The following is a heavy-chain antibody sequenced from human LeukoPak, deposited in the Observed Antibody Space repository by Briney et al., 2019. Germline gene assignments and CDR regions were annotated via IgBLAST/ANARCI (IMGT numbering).Heavy chain of an antibody. CDR2: INEPGTWP. CDR1: GFTLSNYW. D-gene: IGHD7-27*01. Sequence: PGGSLRLSCAASGFTLSNYWVHWVRHAPGGGLVWVSRINEPGTWPTYEDSVRGRFTISRDNAKNTVSLHMKNLRAEDTAVYYCVRSFSGSRGYWGQGTLVTVSS. J-gene: IGHJ4*02. CDR3: VRSFSGSRGY. V-gene: IGHV3-74*03.